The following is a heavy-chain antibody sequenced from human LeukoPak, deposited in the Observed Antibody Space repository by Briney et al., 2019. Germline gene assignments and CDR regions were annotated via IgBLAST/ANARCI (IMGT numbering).Heavy chain of an antibody. CDR1: GDSVSSSY. Sequence: SETLSLTCTVSGDSVSSSYWSWIRQPPGKTLEWVGYIYYTGTTNYNPSLKSRVTMSIDTSKNQFSLNLNSVTAADTAVYYCARGFYDSSGYSNCFDPWGQGTLVTVSS. CDR2: IYYTGTT. V-gene: IGHV4-59*02. CDR3: ARGFYDSSGYSNCFDP. D-gene: IGHD3-22*01. J-gene: IGHJ5*02.